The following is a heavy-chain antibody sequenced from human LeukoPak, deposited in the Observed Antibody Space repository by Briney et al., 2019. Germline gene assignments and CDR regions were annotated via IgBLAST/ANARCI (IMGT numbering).Heavy chain of an antibody. Sequence: PSGTLSLTYAVSGDSVSSSNWWSWVRQPPGKGLEWIGEIHHSGSTNYNPSLKSRVTISLDGPKNQLSLKMTSVTAADTAVYYCARGLVDTGRSRFDYWGQGTLVTVSS. J-gene: IGHJ4*02. V-gene: IGHV4-4*02. CDR1: GDSVSSSNW. CDR2: IHHSGST. D-gene: IGHD5-12*01. CDR3: ARGLVDTGRSRFDY.